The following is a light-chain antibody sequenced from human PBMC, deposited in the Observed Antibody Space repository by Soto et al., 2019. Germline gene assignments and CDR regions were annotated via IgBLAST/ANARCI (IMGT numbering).Light chain of an antibody. CDR3: QQYGSSGT. CDR1: QSVSSN. V-gene: IGKV3-20*01. J-gene: IGKJ1*01. CDR2: GAS. Sequence: IVMTQSPATLSVSPGERATFSCRASQSVSSNLAWYQQKPGQAPRLLIYGASNRATGIPDRFSGSGSGTDFTLTISRLEPEDFAVYYCQQYGSSGTFGQGTKVDIK.